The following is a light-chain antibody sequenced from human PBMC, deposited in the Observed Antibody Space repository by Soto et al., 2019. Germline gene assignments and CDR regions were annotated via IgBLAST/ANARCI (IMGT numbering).Light chain of an antibody. CDR3: QQYGSSPPIT. Sequence: EVVLTQSPVTQSYSSGQKASLFCXXXQSLTRSYLAWYQQKPGLEPRLLIYDASSRATGIPDRFSGSGSGTDFTLTISRLEPEDFAVYYCQQYGSSPPITFGQGTRLEIK. CDR2: DAS. CDR1: QSLTRSY. V-gene: IGKV3D-20*01. J-gene: IGKJ5*01.